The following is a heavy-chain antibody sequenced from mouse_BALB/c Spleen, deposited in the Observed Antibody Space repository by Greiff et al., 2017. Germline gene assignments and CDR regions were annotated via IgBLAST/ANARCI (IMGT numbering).Heavy chain of an antibody. J-gene: IGHJ2*01. CDR3: AREGIDY. CDR1: GYTFTSYW. Sequence: VQLQQSGAELARPGASVKLSCKASGYTFTSYWMQWVKQRPGQGLEWIGAIYPGDGDTRYTQKFKGKATLTADKSSSTAYMQLSSLASEDSAVYYCAREGIDYWGQGTTLTVSS. CDR2: IYPGDGDT. V-gene: IGHV1-87*01.